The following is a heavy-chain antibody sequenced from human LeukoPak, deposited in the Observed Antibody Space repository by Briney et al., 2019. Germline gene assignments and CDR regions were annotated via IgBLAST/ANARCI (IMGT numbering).Heavy chain of an antibody. V-gene: IGHV4-34*01. J-gene: IGHJ5*02. CDR1: GGSFSGYY. D-gene: IGHD3-22*01. CDR2: INHSGST. Sequence: PSETLSLTCAVYGGSFSGYYWSWIRQPPGKGLEWIGEINHSGSTNYNPSLKSRVTISVDTSKNQFSLKLSSVTAADTAVYYCARRQYYYDSSGYLDWFDPWGQGTLVTVSS. CDR3: ARRQYYYDSSGYLDWFDP.